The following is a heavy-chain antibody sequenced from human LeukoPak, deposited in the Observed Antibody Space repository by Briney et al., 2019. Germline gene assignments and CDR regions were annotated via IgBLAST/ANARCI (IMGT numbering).Heavy chain of an antibody. J-gene: IGHJ4*02. D-gene: IGHD2-15*01. Sequence: SETLSLTCAVYGGSFSGYYWSWLRQPPGKGLEWIGEINHSGSTNYNPSLKSRVTISVDTSKNQFSLKLSSVTAADTAVYYCARAGCSGGSCYYYFDYWGQGTLVTVSS. CDR1: GGSFSGYY. CDR3: ARAGCSGGSCYYYFDY. V-gene: IGHV4-34*01. CDR2: INHSGST.